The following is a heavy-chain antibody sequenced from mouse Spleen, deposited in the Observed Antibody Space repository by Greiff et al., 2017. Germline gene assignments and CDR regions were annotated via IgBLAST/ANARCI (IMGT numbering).Heavy chain of an antibody. D-gene: IGHD3-3*01. CDR2: INPNNGGT. CDR1: GYTFTDYY. J-gene: IGHJ4*01. Sequence: VQLQQSGPELVKPGASVKISCKASGYTFTDYYMNWVKQSHGKSLEWIGDINPNNGGTSYNQKFKGKATLTVDKSSSTAYMELRSLTSEDSAVYYCARWGPGKGYAMDYWGQGTSVTVSS. V-gene: IGHV1-26*01. CDR3: ARWGPGKGYAMDY.